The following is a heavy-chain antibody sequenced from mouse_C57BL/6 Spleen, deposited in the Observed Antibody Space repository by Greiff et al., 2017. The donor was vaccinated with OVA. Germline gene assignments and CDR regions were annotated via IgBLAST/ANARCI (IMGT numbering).Heavy chain of an antibody. V-gene: IGHV1-69*01. D-gene: IGHD1-1*01. CDR3: ARGILITTVPYYFDY. J-gene: IGHJ2*01. Sequence: QVQLQQPGAELVMPGASVKLSCKASGYTFTSYWMHWVKQRPGQGLEWIGEIDPSDSYTNYNQKFKGKSTLTVDKSSSTAYMQLSSLTSEDSAVYFCARGILITTVPYYFDYWGQGTTLTVSS. CDR1: GYTFTSYW. CDR2: IDPSDSYT.